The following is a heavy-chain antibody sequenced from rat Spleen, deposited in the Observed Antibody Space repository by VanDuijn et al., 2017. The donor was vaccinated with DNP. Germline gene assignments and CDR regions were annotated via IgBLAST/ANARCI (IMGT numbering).Heavy chain of an antibody. D-gene: IGHD4-3*01. CDR1: GFTFSNYD. V-gene: IGHV5-25*01. CDR3: VRWNSGHFDY. CDR2: ISPSGGST. Sequence: EVQLVESGGHLVQPGRSLKLSCAASGFTFSNYDMAWVRQAPTKGLEWVASISPSGGSTYYRDSVKGRFTVSRDNAKSTLYLQMNSLRSEDMATYYCVRWNSGHFDYWGQGVMVTVSS. J-gene: IGHJ2*01.